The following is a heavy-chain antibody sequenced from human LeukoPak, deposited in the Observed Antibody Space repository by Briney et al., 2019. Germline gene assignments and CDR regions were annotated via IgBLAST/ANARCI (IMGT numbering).Heavy chain of an antibody. J-gene: IGHJ4*02. CDR3: AIDYGEVREAYYFDY. V-gene: IGHV1-18*01. CDR1: GYTFTSYG. D-gene: IGHD4-17*01. CDR2: IGAYNGNT. Sequence: ASVKVSCKASGYTFTSYGISWVRQAPGQGLEWMGWIGAYNGNTNYAQKLQGRVTMTTDTSTSTAYMELRSLRSDDTAVYYCAIDYGEVREAYYFDYWGQGTLVTVSS.